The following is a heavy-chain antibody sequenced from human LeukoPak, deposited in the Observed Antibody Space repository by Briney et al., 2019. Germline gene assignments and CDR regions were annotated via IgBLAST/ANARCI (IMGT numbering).Heavy chain of an antibody. CDR3: AKDIGDSIGYNYFDS. V-gene: IGHV3-43*01. J-gene: IGHJ4*02. CDR1: GFTFDDYT. D-gene: IGHD3-22*01. CDR2: ISWHGSTT. Sequence: PGGSLRLSCAASGFTFDDYTTHWVRQAPGKGLEWVSVISWHGSTTKYADSVRGRFTISRDNRKNSLSLQMNSLRPEDTALYYCAKDIGDSIGYNYFDSWAREPWSPSPQ.